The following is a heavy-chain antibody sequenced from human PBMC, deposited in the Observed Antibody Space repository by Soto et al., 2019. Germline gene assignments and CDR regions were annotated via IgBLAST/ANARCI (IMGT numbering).Heavy chain of an antibody. J-gene: IGHJ4*02. CDR2: IYPGDFDI. V-gene: IGHV5-51*01. CDR1: GYKFIDYW. D-gene: IGHD3-22*01. Sequence: PGESLKISCNGFGYKFIDYWIGWVRQVPGKGLEWMGIIYPGDFDIRYGPSFRGQVTISADKSLTTAYLQWSSLKASDTAMYYCVRSNGGEYYNSREYYHSYWGQGTLVTVSS. CDR3: VRSNGGEYYNSREYYHSY.